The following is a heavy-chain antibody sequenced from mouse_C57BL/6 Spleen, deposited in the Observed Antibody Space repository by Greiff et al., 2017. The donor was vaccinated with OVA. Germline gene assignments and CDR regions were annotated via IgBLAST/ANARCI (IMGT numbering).Heavy chain of an antibody. Sequence: DVKLVESEGGLVQPGSSMKLSCTASGFTFSDYYMAWVRQVPEKGLEWVANINYDGSSTYYLDSLKSRFIISRDNAKNILYLQMSSLKSEDTATYYCARGTYYGSSYDVWGTGTTVTVSS. CDR1: GFTFSDYY. V-gene: IGHV5-16*01. D-gene: IGHD1-1*01. J-gene: IGHJ1*03. CDR2: INYDGSST. CDR3: ARGTYYGSSYDV.